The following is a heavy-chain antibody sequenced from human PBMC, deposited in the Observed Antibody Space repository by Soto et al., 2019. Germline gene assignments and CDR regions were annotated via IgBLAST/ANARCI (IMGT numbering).Heavy chain of an antibody. CDR2: ISSSSSYI. CDR3: ARVSDQLKRTQTLPYYYYGMDV. D-gene: IGHD2-2*01. Sequence: EVQLVESGGGLVKPGGSLRLSCAASGFTFSSYSMNWVRQAPGKGLEWVSSISSSSSYIYYADSVKGRFTISRDNAKNSLYLQMNSLSAEDMAVYYCARVSDQLKRTQTLPYYYYGMDVWGQGTTVTVSS. CDR1: GFTFSSYS. V-gene: IGHV3-21*01. J-gene: IGHJ6*02.